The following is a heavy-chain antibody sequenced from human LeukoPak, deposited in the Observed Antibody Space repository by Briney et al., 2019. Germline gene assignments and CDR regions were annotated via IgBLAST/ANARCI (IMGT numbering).Heavy chain of an antibody. Sequence: PGGSLRLSCAASGFTFSSYAMSWVRQAPGKGLEWVSAISGSGGSTYYAASVKGRFTISRDNSKNTLYLQMNSLRAEDTAVYYCAKGLRSWYYFDYWGQGTLVTVSS. V-gene: IGHV3-23*01. CDR3: AKGLRSWYYFDY. CDR2: ISGSGGST. D-gene: IGHD6-13*01. J-gene: IGHJ4*02. CDR1: GFTFSSYA.